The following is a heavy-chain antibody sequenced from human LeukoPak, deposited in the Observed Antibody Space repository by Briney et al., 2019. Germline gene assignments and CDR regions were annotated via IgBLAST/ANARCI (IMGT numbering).Heavy chain of an antibody. CDR1: GYTFTGYY. CDR2: INPNSGGT. V-gene: IGHV1-2*02. Sequence: ASVKVSCKASGYTFTGYYMHWVRQAPGQGLEWMGWINPNSGGTNYAQKFQGRVTMTRDTSISTAYMELSRLTSDDTAVYYCARGSRLSVTVTPRYGGWGQGTLVTVSS. CDR3: ARGSRLSVTVTPRYGG. D-gene: IGHD4-17*01. J-gene: IGHJ4*02.